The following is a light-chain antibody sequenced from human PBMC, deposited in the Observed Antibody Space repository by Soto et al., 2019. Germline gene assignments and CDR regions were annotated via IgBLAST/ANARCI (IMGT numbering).Light chain of an antibody. CDR1: QSVSSSY. CDR3: QQYGSSPVT. CDR2: GAS. J-gene: IGKJ3*01. V-gene: IGKV3-20*01. Sequence: EIVLTQSPGTLSLSPGERATLSCRASQSVSSSYLAWYQQKPGQAPRLLIYGASSRATGIPDRFSGSGSGTDLTLTSSRLEPEDFAVYYCQQYGSSPVTFGRGTKVDIK.